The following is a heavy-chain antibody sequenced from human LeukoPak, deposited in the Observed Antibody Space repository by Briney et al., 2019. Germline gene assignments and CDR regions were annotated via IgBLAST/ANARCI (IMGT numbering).Heavy chain of an antibody. CDR2: ISSSSSYI. D-gene: IGHD3-16*02. V-gene: IGHV3-21*01. J-gene: IGHJ4*02. Sequence: GGSLRLSCAASGFTFSSYSMNWVRQAPGKGLEWVSSISSSSSYIYYADSVKGRFTISRDNAKNSLYLQMNSLRAEDTAVYYCARDGPARVYVWGSYRYTQSHYFDYWGQGTLVTVSS. CDR3: ARDGPARVYVWGSYRYTQSHYFDY. CDR1: GFTFSSYS.